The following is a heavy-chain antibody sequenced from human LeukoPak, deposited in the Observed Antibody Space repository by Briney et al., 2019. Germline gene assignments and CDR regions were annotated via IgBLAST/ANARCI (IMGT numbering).Heavy chain of an antibody. CDR2: INHSGST. D-gene: IGHD1-14*01. CDR1: GGSFSGYY. Sequence: SETLSLTCAVYGGSFSGYYWSWIRQPPGKGLEWIGEINHSGSTNYNPSLKSRVTISVDTSNNQFSLKLSSVTAADTAVYYCARTPASWYFFDYWGQGTLVTVSS. V-gene: IGHV4-34*01. J-gene: IGHJ4*02. CDR3: ARTPASWYFFDY.